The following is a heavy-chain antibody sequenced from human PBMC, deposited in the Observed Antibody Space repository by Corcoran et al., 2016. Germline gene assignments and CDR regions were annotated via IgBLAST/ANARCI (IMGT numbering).Heavy chain of an antibody. CDR3: ARVVVDTAIMLDY. V-gene: IGHV1-46*01. CDR1: GYTFTSYY. J-gene: IGHJ4*02. D-gene: IGHD5-18*01. CDR2: INPSDGST. Sequence: QVQLVQSGAEVKKPGASVKVSCKASGYTFTSYYMHWVRQAPGQGLEWMGRINPSDGSTNYAQKFQGSVTWTRDTSTCTCYMGLSSLRSECTAWYYCARVVVDTAIMLDYCGQGIPVTVSS.